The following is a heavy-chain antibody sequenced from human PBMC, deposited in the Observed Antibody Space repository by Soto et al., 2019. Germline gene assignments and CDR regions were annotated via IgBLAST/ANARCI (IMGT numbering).Heavy chain of an antibody. CDR3: ARDQSAGPGSGMDV. CDR2: IYYSGST. J-gene: IGHJ6*02. Sequence: QVQLQESGPGLVKPSQTLSLTCTVSGGSISSGGYYWSWIRQHPGKGLEWIGYIYYSGSTYYNPSLKIRVTISVDTSKNQFSLKLSSVTAADTAVYYCARDQSAGPGSGMDVWGQGTTVTVSS. V-gene: IGHV4-31*03. CDR1: GGSISSGGYY. D-gene: IGHD3-10*01.